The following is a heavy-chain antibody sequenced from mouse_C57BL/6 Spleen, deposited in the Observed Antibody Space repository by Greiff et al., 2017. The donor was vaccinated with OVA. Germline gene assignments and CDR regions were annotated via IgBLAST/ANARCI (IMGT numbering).Heavy chain of an antibody. V-gene: IGHV1-52*01. CDR2: IDPSDSET. CDR3: ARWYYSNYESYFDY. D-gene: IGHD2-5*01. J-gene: IGHJ2*01. CDR1: GYTFTSYW. Sequence: QVQLQQSGAELVRPGSSVKLSCKASGYTFTSYWMHWVKQRPIQGLEWIGNIDPSDSETHYNQKFKDKATLTVDKSSSTAYMQLSSLTSEDSAVYYCARWYYSNYESYFDYWGQGTTLTVSS.